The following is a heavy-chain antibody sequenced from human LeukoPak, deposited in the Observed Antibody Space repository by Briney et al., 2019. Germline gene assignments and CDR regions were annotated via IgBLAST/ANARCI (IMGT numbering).Heavy chain of an antibody. J-gene: IGHJ4*02. CDR2: ISGGGSTI. CDR1: GFTFSSYS. V-gene: IGHV3-48*01. CDR3: ARPGGVLRLYYFDY. D-gene: IGHD2-8*02. Sequence: PGGSLRLSCAASGFTFSSYSMNWVRQAPGKGLEWVSYISGGGSTIYYADSVKGRFTISRDSVKNSLYLQMNSLRADDTAVYYCARPGGVLRLYYFDYWGQGTLVTVSS.